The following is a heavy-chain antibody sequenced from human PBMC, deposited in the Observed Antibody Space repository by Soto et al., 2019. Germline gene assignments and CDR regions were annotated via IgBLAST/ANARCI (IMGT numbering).Heavy chain of an antibody. V-gene: IGHV3-30*18. CDR2: ISYDGSNK. D-gene: IGHD2-2*02. CDR1: GFTFSSYG. Sequence: GGSLRLSCAASGFTFSSYGMHWVRQAPGKGLEWVAVISYDGSNKYYADSVKGRFTISRDNSKNTLYLQMNSLRAEDTAVYYCAKGSCSSTSCYTHYWGQGTLVTVSS. CDR3: AKGSCSSTSCYTHY. J-gene: IGHJ4*02.